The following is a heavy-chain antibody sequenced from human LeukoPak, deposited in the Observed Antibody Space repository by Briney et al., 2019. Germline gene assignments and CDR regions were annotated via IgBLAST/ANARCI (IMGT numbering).Heavy chain of an antibody. V-gene: IGHV1-2*02. D-gene: IGHD3-22*01. Sequence: ASVKVSCKASGYIFSDYYIHWVRQARGQGLEWMGWINPNSGGTNYAQKFQGRVTITADKSTSTAYMELSSLRSEDTAVYYCARAYYYDRSDAFDIWGQGTMVTVSS. CDR2: INPNSGGT. CDR3: ARAYYYDRSDAFDI. CDR1: GYIFSDYY. J-gene: IGHJ3*02.